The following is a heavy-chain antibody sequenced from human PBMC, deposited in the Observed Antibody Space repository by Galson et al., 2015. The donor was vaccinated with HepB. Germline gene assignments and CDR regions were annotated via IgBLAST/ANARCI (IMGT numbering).Heavy chain of an antibody. Sequence: SGAEVKKPGESLRLSCAASGFTFSDYYMSWIRQAPGKGLEWVSYISSSSSYTNYADSVKGRFTISRDNAKNSLYLQMNSLRAEDTAVYYCARRGGYYGGNSWYDAFDIWGQGTMVTVSS. CDR3: ARRGGYYGGNSWYDAFDI. CDR2: ISSSSSYT. D-gene: IGHD4-23*01. CDR1: GFTFSDYY. J-gene: IGHJ3*02. V-gene: IGHV3-11*03.